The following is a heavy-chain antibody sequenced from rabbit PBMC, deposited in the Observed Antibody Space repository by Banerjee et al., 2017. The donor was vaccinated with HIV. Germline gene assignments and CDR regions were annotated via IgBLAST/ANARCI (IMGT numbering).Heavy chain of an antibody. CDR3: ARADALGYGLDL. V-gene: IGHV1S40*01. CDR1: GFTISSTYY. Sequence: QSLEESGGDLVKPGASLTLTCTASGFTISSTYYMCWVRQAPGKGLEWIACIWASSGATWYASWAKGRFTISRTSSTTVTLQMTSLTAADTATYFCARADALGYGLDLWGPGTLVTVS. D-gene: IGHD6-1*01. CDR2: IWASSGAT. J-gene: IGHJ4*01.